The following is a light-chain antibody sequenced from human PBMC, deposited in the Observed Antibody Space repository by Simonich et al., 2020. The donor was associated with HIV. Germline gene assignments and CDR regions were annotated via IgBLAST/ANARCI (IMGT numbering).Light chain of an antibody. CDR1: QSLSRY. CDR2: AAS. V-gene: IGKV1-39*01. J-gene: IGKJ1*01. Sequence: DIQMTQSPSSLSASVGDRVTITCRESQSLSRYVNWYQQKPGKAPKLLIYAASSLQSGVPSRFSGSGSGTDFTLTISSLQHEDFATYYCQQSYSSLWTFGQGTKVEIK. CDR3: QQSYSSLWT.